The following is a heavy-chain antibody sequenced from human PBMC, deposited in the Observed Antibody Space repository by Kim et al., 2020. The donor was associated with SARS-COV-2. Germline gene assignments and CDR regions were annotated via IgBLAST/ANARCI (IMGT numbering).Heavy chain of an antibody. CDR2: T. V-gene: IGHV3-23*01. CDR3: AKVGGTGYFDY. Sequence: TNDPDSVKGRFPISCDKSRNALYVQMNSLRAEDTAVYYCAKVGGTGYFDYWGRGTLVTVSS. D-gene: IGHD1-1*01. J-gene: IGHJ4*02.